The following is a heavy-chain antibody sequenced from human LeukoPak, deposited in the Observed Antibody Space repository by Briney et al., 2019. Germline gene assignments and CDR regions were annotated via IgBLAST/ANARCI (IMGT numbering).Heavy chain of an antibody. D-gene: IGHD3-9*01. Sequence: GASVKVSCKASGYTFTGYYMHWVRQAPGQGLEWMGWTNPNSGGTNYAQKFQGRVTMTRDTSISTAYMELSRLRSDDTAVYYSARGVLNYDILTGYVYWGQGTLVTVSS. CDR3: ARGVLNYDILTGYVY. CDR2: TNPNSGGT. V-gene: IGHV1-2*02. CDR1: GYTFTGYY. J-gene: IGHJ4*02.